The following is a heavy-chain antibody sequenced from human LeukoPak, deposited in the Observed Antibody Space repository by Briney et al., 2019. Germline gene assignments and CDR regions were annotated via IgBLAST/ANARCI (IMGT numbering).Heavy chain of an antibody. CDR2: ISDSSNLI. V-gene: IGHV3-48*01. J-gene: IGHJ4*02. Sequence: GGSLRLSCAASGFTFSSYSINWVRQAPGKGLEWISYISDSSNLIYYAASVKGRFTIPRDNAKNLLFLQMNSLRAEDTAAYYCARDSQPSGDYWGQGTLVTVSS. CDR1: GFTFSSYS. CDR3: ARDSQPSGDY.